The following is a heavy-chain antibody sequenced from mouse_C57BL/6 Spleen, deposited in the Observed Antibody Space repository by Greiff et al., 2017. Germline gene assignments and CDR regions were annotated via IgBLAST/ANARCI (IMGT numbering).Heavy chain of an antibody. D-gene: IGHD2-4*01. Sequence: VQLKESGPGLVKPSQSLSPTCSVTGYSITSGYYWNWIRQFPGNKLVWMGYISYDGSNTYNPSLKYRISITRDTSKNQLYLRLNSVTTEDTATCYCARKYDYDTSYRGQGTLVTVAA. CDR1: GYSITSGYY. J-gene: IGHJ3*01. CDR2: ISYDGSN. V-gene: IGHV3-6*01. CDR3: ARKYDYDTSY.